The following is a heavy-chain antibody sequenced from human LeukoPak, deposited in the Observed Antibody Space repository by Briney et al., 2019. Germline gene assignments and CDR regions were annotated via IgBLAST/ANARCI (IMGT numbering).Heavy chain of an antibody. D-gene: IGHD3-10*02. V-gene: IGHV3-21*01. CDR3: AELGITMIGGV. J-gene: IGHJ6*04. CDR1: GFTFSSYS. CDR2: ISSSSSYI. Sequence: GGSLRLSCAASGFTFSSYSMNWVRQAPGKGLEWVSSISSSSSYIYYADSVKGRFTISRDNAKNSLYLQMNSLRAEDTAVYFCAELGITMIGGVWGKGTTVTISS.